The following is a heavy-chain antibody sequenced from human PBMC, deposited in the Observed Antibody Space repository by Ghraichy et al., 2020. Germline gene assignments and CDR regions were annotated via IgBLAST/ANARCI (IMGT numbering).Heavy chain of an antibody. CDR2: IYYSGST. V-gene: IGHV4-59*01. D-gene: IGHD2-2*01. J-gene: IGHJ3*02. CDR3: ARDCSGEGLCLI. Sequence: SQTLSLTCTVSGGSISSYYWSWIRQPPGKGLEWIGYIYYSGSTNYNPSLKSRVTISVDTSKNQFSLKLSSVTAADTAVYYCARDCSGEGLCLIWGQGTMVTVSS. CDR1: GGSISSYY.